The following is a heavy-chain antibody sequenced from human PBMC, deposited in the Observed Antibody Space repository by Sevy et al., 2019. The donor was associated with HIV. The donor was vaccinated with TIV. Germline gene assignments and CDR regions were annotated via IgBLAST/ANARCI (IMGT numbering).Heavy chain of an antibody. J-gene: IGHJ6*03. CDR1: GGTFSSYA. CDR3: ARAGDYSKHYYYYYMDV. D-gene: IGHD4-4*01. V-gene: IGHV1-69*13. Sequence: ASVNVSCKASGGTFSSYAISWVRQAPGQGLEWMGGIIPIFGTANYAQKFQGRVTITADESTSTAYMELSSLRSEDTAVYYCARAGDYSKHYYYYYMDVWGKWTTVTVSS. CDR2: IIPIFGTA.